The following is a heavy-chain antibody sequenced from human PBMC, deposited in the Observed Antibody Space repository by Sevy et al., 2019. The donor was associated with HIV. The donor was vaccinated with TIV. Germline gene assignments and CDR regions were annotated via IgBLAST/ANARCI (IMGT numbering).Heavy chain of an antibody. V-gene: IGHV3-23*01. Sequence: GGSLRLSCVASTFTFRRYAMSWVRQAPGKGLEWVSAISGSGGSAFYADSVKGRFTISRDNSKITLYLQMNSLRAEDTALYYCAKDTRNSVSVDAFDIWGQGTMVTVSS. CDR1: TFTFRRYA. CDR3: AKDTRNSVSVDAFDI. J-gene: IGHJ3*02. CDR2: ISGSGGSA. D-gene: IGHD2-21*01.